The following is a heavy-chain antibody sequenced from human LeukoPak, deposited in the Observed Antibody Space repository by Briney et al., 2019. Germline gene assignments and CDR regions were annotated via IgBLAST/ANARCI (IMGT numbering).Heavy chain of an antibody. J-gene: IGHJ4*02. V-gene: IGHV5-10-1*01. CDR2: VDPSDSYT. Sequence: PGESLRISCKGFGYNFTSYWISWVRQMPGKGLEWMGRVDPSDSYTNYSPSLQGHVTISADKSITTAYLQWSSLRASDTAMYYCARLRDGSIDDWGQGTLVTVSS. CDR3: ARLRDGSIDD. CDR1: GYNFTSYW.